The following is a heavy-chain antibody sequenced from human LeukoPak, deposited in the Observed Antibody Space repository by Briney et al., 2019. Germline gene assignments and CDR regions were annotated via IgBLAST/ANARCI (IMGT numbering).Heavy chain of an antibody. V-gene: IGHV1-8*01. J-gene: IGHJ6*02. CDR3: ARKKRITMVRGAEYYYYYYGMDV. D-gene: IGHD3-10*01. CDR1: GYTFTSYD. CDR2: MNPNSGNT. Sequence: ASVKVSCKASGYTFTSYDINWVRQATGQGLEWMGWMNPNSGNTGYAQKFQGRVTMTRNTSISTAYMELSSLRSEDTAVYYCARKKRITMVRGAEYYYYYYGMDVWGQGTTVTVSS.